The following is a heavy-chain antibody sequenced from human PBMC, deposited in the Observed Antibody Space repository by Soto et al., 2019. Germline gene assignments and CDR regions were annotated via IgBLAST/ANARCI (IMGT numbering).Heavy chain of an antibody. CDR1: GFTFSSYA. J-gene: IGHJ4*02. CDR2: ISGSGGST. Sequence: PGGSLRLSCAASGFTFSSYAMSWVRQAPGKGLEWVSAISGSGGSTYYADSVKGRFTISRDNSKNTLYLQMNSLRAEDTAVYYCAKDLGTYYYDSSGYYPDYWGQGTLVTVSS. D-gene: IGHD3-22*01. CDR3: AKDLGTYYYDSSGYYPDY. V-gene: IGHV3-23*01.